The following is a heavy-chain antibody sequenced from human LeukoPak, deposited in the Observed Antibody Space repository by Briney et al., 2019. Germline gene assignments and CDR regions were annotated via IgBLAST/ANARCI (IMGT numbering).Heavy chain of an antibody. CDR3: ARILDSAWGELGY. CDR2: ISRSGSTK. J-gene: IGHJ4*02. D-gene: IGHD6-19*01. CDR1: GFTFSDYN. Sequence: PGGSLRLSCAASGFTFSDYNMRWIRQAPGKGLEWVSSISRSGSTKYYADSVKGRFTISRDNSKNTLYLQMNRLRAEDTAVYYCARILDSAWGELGYWGQGTLVTVSS. V-gene: IGHV3-11*04.